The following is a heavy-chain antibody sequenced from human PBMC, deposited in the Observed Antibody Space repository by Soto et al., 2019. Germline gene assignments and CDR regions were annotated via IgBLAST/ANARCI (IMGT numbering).Heavy chain of an antibody. CDR3: ARDRKYCSSTSCYYYYYGMDV. CDR2: IIPIFGTA. J-gene: IGHJ6*02. V-gene: IGHV1-69*01. D-gene: IGHD2-2*01. CDR1: GGTFSSYA. Sequence: QVQLVQSGAEVKKPGSSVKVSCKASGGTFSSYAISWVRQAPGQGLEWMGWIIPIFGTANYAQKFQGRVTITADESTSTAYMELSSLRSEDTAVYYCARDRKYCSSTSCYYYYYGMDVWGQGTTVTVSS.